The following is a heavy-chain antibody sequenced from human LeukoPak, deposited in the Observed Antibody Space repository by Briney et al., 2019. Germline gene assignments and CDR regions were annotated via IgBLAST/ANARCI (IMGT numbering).Heavy chain of an antibody. J-gene: IGHJ4*02. V-gene: IGHV4-59*01. CDR3: ARAVFTMVRGLEYFDY. D-gene: IGHD3-10*01. CDR1: GASIGGYS. Sequence: KPSETLSLTCHVSGASIGGYSCSWIRQPPGRGLEWIGYVPYRGSPNYNTSLKSRVTLSVDTSKTQSSLELTSVSAGDTAVYYCARAVFTMVRGLEYFDYWGQGTLGTVSS. CDR2: VPYRGSP.